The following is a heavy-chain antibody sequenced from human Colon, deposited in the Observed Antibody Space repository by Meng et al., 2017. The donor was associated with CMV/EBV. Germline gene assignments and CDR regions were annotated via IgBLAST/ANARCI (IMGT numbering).Heavy chain of an antibody. D-gene: IGHD1-26*01. CDR2: TYSRSQCYF. Sequence: HLHVARPALQPPSPPLSLTCALAGDFVYSYSAAWTWIRESPSGGIGGLGRTYSRSQCYFDYEVSVIGLVTINADTSKNEFSLQLRSVTLDDTAVYSCARGWELGSWGQGTLVTVSS. CDR1: GDFVYSYSAA. CDR3: ARGWELGS. J-gene: IGHJ4*02. V-gene: IGHV6-1*01.